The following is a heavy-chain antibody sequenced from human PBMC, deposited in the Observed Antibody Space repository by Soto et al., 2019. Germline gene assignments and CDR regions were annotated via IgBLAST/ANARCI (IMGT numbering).Heavy chain of an antibody. V-gene: IGHV4-39*01. CDR3: ARLMRYPTTFD. Sequence: SETLSLTCTVSGGSISSSSYYWGWIRQPPGKGLEWIGSIYYSGSTYYNPSLKSRVTISVDTSKNQFSLKLSSVTAADTAVYYCARLMRYPTTFDWGQGTLVTVSS. CDR2: IYYSGST. D-gene: IGHD1-1*01. J-gene: IGHJ4*02. CDR1: GGSISSSSYY.